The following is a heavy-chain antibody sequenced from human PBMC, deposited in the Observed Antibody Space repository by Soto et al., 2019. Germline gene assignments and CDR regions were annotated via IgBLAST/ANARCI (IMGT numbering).Heavy chain of an antibody. CDR1: GGSISSYY. CDR3: ARAYYGSGSYPRYYYGMDV. D-gene: IGHD3-10*01. Sequence: PSETLSLTCTVSGGSISSYYWSWIRQPPGKGLEWIGYIYYSGSTNYNPSLKSRVTISVDTSKNQFSLKLSSVTAADTAVYYCARAYYGSGSYPRYYYGMDVWGQGTTVTVSS. V-gene: IGHV4-59*01. J-gene: IGHJ6*02. CDR2: IYYSGST.